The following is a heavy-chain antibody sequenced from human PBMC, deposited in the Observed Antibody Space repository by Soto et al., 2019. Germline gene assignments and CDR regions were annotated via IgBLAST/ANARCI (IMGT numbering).Heavy chain of an antibody. CDR3: ARDRLGATGDY. CDR1: GYTFTSYG. V-gene: IGHV1-18*01. CDR2: ISAYNANT. J-gene: IGHJ4*02. Sequence: ASVKVSCKVSGYTFTSYGISWVRQAPGQGLEWMGWISAYNANTNYAQKLQGRVTMTTDTSTSTSYMELRSLRSDDTAVYFCARDRLGATGDYRGQGTLVTVSS. D-gene: IGHD1-26*01.